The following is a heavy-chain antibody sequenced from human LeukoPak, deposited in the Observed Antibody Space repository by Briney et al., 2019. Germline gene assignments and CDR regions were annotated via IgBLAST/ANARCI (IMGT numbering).Heavy chain of an antibody. CDR1: GGSFSGYY. Sequence: SETLSLTCAVYGGSFSGYYWSWIRQPPGKGLEWIGEINHSGSTNYNPSLNSRVTISVDTSKNQFSLKLSSVTAGKTAVYYCARMRVTYYYDSSGPLRYFDYWGRGTLVTVSS. CDR3: ARMRVTYYYDSSGPLRYFDY. J-gene: IGHJ4*02. V-gene: IGHV4-34*01. CDR2: INHSGST. D-gene: IGHD3-22*01.